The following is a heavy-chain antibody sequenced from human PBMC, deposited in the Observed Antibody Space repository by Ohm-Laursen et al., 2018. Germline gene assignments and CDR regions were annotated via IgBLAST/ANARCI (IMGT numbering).Heavy chain of an antibody. V-gene: IGHV3-48*03. CDR1: GFTFSGYE. D-gene: IGHD5-12*01. J-gene: IGHJ4*02. CDR3: ARGPFSGYDRWGPHYFDY. CDR2: ISSSGSTT. Sequence: SLRLSCAASGFTFSGYEMNWVRQAPGKGLEWISYISSSGSTTYYADSVEGRFTISRDNAKNSLYLQMNSLRAEDTAVYYCARGPFSGYDRWGPHYFDYWGQGTLVTVSS.